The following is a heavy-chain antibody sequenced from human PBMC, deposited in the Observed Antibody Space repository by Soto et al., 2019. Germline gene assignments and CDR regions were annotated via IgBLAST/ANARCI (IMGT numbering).Heavy chain of an antibody. V-gene: IGHV3-7*03. CDR3: ARDTPAAFGELLYYYGMDV. J-gene: IGHJ6*02. D-gene: IGHD3-10*01. Sequence: PGGSLRLSCAASGFTFSSYWLSWVRQAPGKGLEWVANIKQDGSEKYYVDSVKGRFTISRDNAKNSLYLQMNSLRAADTAVYYCARDTPAAFGELLYYYGMDVWGQGTTVTVSS. CDR1: GFTFSSYW. CDR2: IKQDGSEK.